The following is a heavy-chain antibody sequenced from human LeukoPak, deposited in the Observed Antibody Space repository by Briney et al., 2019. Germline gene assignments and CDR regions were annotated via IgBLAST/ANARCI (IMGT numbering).Heavy chain of an antibody. J-gene: IGHJ4*02. V-gene: IGHV3-74*01. D-gene: IGHD2-8*01. Sequence: PGGSLRLSCGDSGFTFSNFWIGCVRHDPGKGLGWVSRISIDGTTTNYACSVKSRSTMSRDNAKATVSPQMNGLRVEDTAVYYCARVRTTYFYDTTGDSFDHWGQGTLVTVNS. CDR1: GFTFSNFW. CDR2: ISIDGTTT. CDR3: ARVRTTYFYDTTGDSFDH.